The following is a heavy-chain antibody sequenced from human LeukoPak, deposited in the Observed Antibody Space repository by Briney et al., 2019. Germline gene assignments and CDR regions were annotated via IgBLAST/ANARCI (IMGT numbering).Heavy chain of an antibody. CDR3: ARGAPLFTYYDFWSGYYNDY. V-gene: IGHV1-18*01. Sequence: ASVKVSCKASGYTFTSYGISWVRQAPGQGLEWMGWISAYNGNTNYAQKPQGRVTMTTDTSTSTAYMELRSLRSDDTAVYYCARGAPLFTYYDFWSGYYNDYWGQGTLVTVSS. J-gene: IGHJ4*02. CDR1: GYTFTSYG. CDR2: ISAYNGNT. D-gene: IGHD3-3*01.